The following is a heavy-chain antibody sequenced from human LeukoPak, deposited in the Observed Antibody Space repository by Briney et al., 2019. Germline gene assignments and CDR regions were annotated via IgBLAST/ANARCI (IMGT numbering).Heavy chain of an antibody. CDR2: IKLDGTEK. CDR3: ASDRFYFGV. CDR1: GFTFSSYW. D-gene: IGHD3-16*01. V-gene: IGHV3-7*03. Sequence: GGSLRLSCATSGFTFSSYWMHWVRQAPGKGLVWVANIKLDGTEKYYVDSVKGRFTISRDNAKNSLYLQMNSLRAEDTAVYYCASDRFYFGVWGQGTLVTVSS. J-gene: IGHJ4*02.